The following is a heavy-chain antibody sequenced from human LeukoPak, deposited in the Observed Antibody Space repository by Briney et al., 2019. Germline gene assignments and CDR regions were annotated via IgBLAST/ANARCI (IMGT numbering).Heavy chain of an antibody. D-gene: IGHD4-17*01. Sequence: GGSLRLSCAASGFTFSSYEMNWVRQAPGKGLGWVSYISSSSGSSIYYTDSVKGRFTISRDNAKNSLYLQMNSLRAEDTALYYCARVSLYGDYVPVFDYWGQGTLVTVSS. CDR3: ARVSLYGDYVPVFDY. CDR1: GFTFSSYE. CDR2: ISSSSGSSI. V-gene: IGHV3-48*03. J-gene: IGHJ4*02.